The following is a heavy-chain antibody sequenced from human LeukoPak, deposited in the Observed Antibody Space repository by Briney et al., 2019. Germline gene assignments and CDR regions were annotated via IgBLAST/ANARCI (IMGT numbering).Heavy chain of an antibody. CDR3: AKDRGDFPPYFDY. J-gene: IGHJ4*02. Sequence: GGSPRLSCAASGFTSSVYAMHWVRQPPGKGLEWVAFLRFDGSSEKYADSVKGRFTISRDKSKNTLYLQMNSLRAEDTAVYYCAKDRGDFPPYFDYWGQGTLVTVSS. CDR1: GFTSSVYA. D-gene: IGHD2-21*02. CDR2: LRFDGSSE. V-gene: IGHV3-30*02.